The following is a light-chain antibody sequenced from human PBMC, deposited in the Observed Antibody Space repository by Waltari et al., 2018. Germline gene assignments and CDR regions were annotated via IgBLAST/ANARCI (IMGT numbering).Light chain of an antibody. CDR2: VNSDGGH. V-gene: IGLV4-69*01. CDR3: QSWDTETVV. Sequence: QLVVTQSPSASASLGASVKLTCTLSSGHATYAIAWHQQQSEMRSRFLMRVNSDGGHTKVDGIPDRFSGSSAGAERYLTISSLQAEDEAEYDWQSWDTETVVFGGGTKVTVL. CDR1: SGHATYA. J-gene: IGLJ2*01.